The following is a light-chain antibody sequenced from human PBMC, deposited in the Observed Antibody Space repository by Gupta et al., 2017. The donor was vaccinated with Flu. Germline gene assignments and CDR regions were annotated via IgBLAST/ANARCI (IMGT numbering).Light chain of an antibody. J-gene: IGLJ3*02. CDR1: SANVGNQG. CDR3: SAWASSLSALL. CDR2: RNN. Sequence: QAGLTQPPSVSMGLGQTATLTCTGNSANVGNQGVAWLQQHRGHPPKLLSYRNNNRPSGISERFASSRSGNTDSPTLTGLQPEDEADDDCSAWASSLSALLFGGGTSLTVL. V-gene: IGLV10-54*04.